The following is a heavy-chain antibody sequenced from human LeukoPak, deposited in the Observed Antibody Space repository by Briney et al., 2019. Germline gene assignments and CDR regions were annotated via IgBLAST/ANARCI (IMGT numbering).Heavy chain of an antibody. D-gene: IGHD3-10*01. J-gene: IGHJ3*02. V-gene: IGHV2-5*01. CDR3: ARVYGSGSFDI. Sequence: ESGPTLVKPTQTLTLTCAFSGFTFTSRGVGVGWIRQPPGKALEWLALIWWNDDKRYSPTLKGRLTITPDTSQNQVVLKMTNMDPVDTATYYCARVYGSGSFDIWGQGTMVTVSA. CDR2: IWWNDDK. CDR1: GFTFTSRGVG.